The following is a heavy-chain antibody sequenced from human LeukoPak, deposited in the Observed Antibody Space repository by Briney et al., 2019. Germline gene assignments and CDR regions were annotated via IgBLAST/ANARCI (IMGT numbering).Heavy chain of an antibody. D-gene: IGHD6-13*01. CDR2: IYTSGSS. V-gene: IGHV4-4*07. Sequence: SETLSLTCTVSGGSISSYYWSWIRQPAGKGLEWIGRIYTSGSSNYNPSLKSRVTMSVDTSKNQFSLKLSSVTAADTAVYYCARGLAAAGFSLNWFDPWGQGTLVTVSS. CDR3: ARGLAAAGFSLNWFDP. J-gene: IGHJ5*02. CDR1: GGSISSYY.